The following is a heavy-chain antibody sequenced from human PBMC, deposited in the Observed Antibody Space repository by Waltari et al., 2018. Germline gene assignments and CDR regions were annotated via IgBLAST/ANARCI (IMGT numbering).Heavy chain of an antibody. CDR2: INPNSGGT. V-gene: IGHV1-2*02. J-gene: IGHJ4*02. D-gene: IGHD6-19*01. Sequence: QVHLVQSGAEVKKPGASVTVSCKASEHTFTDYHKPWVRQAPGQGLEWMGWINPNSGGTNFAQKFQGRVSMTRDTSITTAYLELSRLRSDDTAFYYCARAPVYTSGWYYFNYWGQGSLVTVSS. CDR3: ARAPVYTSGWYYFNY. CDR1: EHTFTDYH.